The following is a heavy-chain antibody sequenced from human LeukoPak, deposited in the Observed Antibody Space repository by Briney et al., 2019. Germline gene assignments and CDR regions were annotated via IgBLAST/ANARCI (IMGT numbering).Heavy chain of an antibody. D-gene: IGHD5-12*01. CDR3: ARDISISGAEYFQH. V-gene: IGHV3-30*02. CDR1: GFTFSTYG. CDR2: IRYDGTTK. Sequence: GGSLRLSCAASGFTFSTYGMHWVRQAPGKGLEWVAFIRYDGTTKYYADSVKGRFTISRDNSKNTLYLQMNTLRAEDTAVYYCARDISISGAEYFQHWGQGTLVTVSS. J-gene: IGHJ1*01.